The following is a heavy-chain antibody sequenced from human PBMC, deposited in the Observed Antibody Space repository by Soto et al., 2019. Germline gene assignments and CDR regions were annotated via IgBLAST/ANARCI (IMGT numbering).Heavy chain of an antibody. D-gene: IGHD2-15*01. J-gene: IGHJ4*02. CDR1: GFSLSTSGVG. V-gene: IGHV2-5*02. CDR2: IYWDDDK. CDR3: ARHYCSGDNCYYFDY. Sequence: SGPTLVNPTQTLTLACTFSGFSLSTSGVGVGWIRQPPGKALEWLALIYWDDDKRYSPSLKTRLSITKDTSKKQVVVTMTNMDPVDTATYYCARHYCSGDNCYYFDYWGQGTLVTVSS.